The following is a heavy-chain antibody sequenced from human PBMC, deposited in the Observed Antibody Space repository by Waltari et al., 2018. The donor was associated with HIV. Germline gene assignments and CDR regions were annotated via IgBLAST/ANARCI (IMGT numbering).Heavy chain of an antibody. CDR3: AKDAYGGHPKNWFDS. CDR2: SSSDGGNQ. D-gene: IGHD3-10*01. V-gene: IGHV3-30*18. CDR1: GFTFREYA. J-gene: IGHJ5*01. Sequence: QVQLVESGGGVVQPGKSLRLSCAASGFTFREYAMHWVRQAPGKGLEWVTVSSSDGGNQYFADSVKGRFTISRDNSKKTLSLEMNSLKIEDTAMYYCAKDAYGGHPKNWFDSWGQGILVTVSS.